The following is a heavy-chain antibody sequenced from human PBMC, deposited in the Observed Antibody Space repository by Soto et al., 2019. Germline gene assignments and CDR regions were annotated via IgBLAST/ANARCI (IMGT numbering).Heavy chain of an antibody. CDR1: GFTFSSYA. Sequence: EVQLLESGGGLVRPGGSLRLSCAASGFTFSSYAMSWVRQAPGKGLEWVSAISGSGGSTYYADSVKGRFTISRDNSKNTLYLQMNSLRAEDTAVYYCANGGGSSSGESDYWGQGTLVTVSS. V-gene: IGHV3-23*01. CDR2: ISGSGGST. D-gene: IGHD6-6*01. CDR3: ANGGGSSSGESDY. J-gene: IGHJ4*02.